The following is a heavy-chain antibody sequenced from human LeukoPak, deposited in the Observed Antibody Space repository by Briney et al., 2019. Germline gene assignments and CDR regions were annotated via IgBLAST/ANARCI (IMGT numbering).Heavy chain of an antibody. CDR3: ASENERPDAFDI. V-gene: IGHV3-53*01. J-gene: IGHJ3*02. CDR2: FYSGGST. CDR1: GFNVSSNC. Sequence: GGSLRLSCAASGFNVSSNCMSWVRQAPGKGLEWVSVFYSGGSTYYADSVKGRFTIARDNSKNTLYLQMSGLRAEDTAVYYCASENERPDAFDIWGQGTMVTVSS.